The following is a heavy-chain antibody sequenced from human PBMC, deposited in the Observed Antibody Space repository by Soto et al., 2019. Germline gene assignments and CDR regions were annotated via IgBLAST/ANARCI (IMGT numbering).Heavy chain of an antibody. CDR2: IYYSGST. D-gene: IGHD7-27*01. CDR1: HEYIRSGGHY. J-gene: IGHJ4*02. CDR3: ARDQALAPTVWGY. V-gene: IGHV4-31*03. Sequence: SETLSLTCSVSHEYIRSGGHYWNWIRKRPEKGLEWIGYIYYSGSTHYNPSLRSRLTISLDTSKNQFFLRLASVTAADTALYYCARDQALAPTVWGYWGQGIQVTVSS.